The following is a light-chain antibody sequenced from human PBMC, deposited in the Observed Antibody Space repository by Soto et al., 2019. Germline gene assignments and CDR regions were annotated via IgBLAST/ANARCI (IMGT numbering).Light chain of an antibody. CDR1: QSVLYSSINKNY. Sequence: DIVMTQSPDSLAVSLGERATINCKSSQSVLYSSINKNYLAWYQQKPGQPPRLLIYWASTRESGVPDRFSGSGSGTDFILTISSLQAEDVAVYYCQQYYSTPFTFGPGTKVDIK. CDR2: WAS. CDR3: QQYYSTPFT. J-gene: IGKJ3*01. V-gene: IGKV4-1*01.